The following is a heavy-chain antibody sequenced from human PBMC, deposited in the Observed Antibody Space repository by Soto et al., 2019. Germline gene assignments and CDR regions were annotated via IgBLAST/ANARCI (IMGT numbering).Heavy chain of an antibody. CDR2: ISYDGFNE. J-gene: IGHJ6*02. V-gene: IGHV3-30-3*01. D-gene: IGHD2-2*01. CDR1: GFTFSTYT. Sequence: GSLRLSCAASGFTFSTYTLHWVRQAPGKGLEWVAVISYDGFNEFYADSVKGRFTISRDNSKNTLSLQMNSLRVEDTAVYYCARDPVVVVPAARGPPYGMDVCGQLTTVTASS. CDR3: ARDPVVVVPAARGPPYGMDV.